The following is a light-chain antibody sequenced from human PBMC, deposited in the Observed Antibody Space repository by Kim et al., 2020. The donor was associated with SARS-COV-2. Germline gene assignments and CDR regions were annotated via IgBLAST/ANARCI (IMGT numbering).Light chain of an antibody. CDR1: SSDVGGYNY. V-gene: IGLV2-14*03. CDR3: SSYTSSSTRI. J-gene: IGLJ2*01. Sequence: QSAPTQPASVSGSPGQSITISCTGTSSDVGGYNYVSWYHQHPGKAPKLMIYDVSNRPSGVSNRFSGSKSGNTASLTISGLQAEDEADYYCSSYTSSSTRIFGGGTQLTVL. CDR2: DVS.